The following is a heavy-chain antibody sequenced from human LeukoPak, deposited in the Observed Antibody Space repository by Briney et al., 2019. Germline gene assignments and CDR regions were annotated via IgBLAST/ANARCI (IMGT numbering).Heavy chain of an antibody. CDR3: ARAGPYYYDSSGTPPDY. V-gene: IGHV3-21*01. CDR1: GFTFSSYS. CDR2: ISSSSSYI. Sequence: GGSLRLSCAASGFTFSSYSMNWVRQAPGKGLEWVSSISSSSSYIYYADSVKGRFTISRDNAKNSLYLQMNSLRAEDTAVYYCARAGPYYYDSSGTPPDYWGQGTLVTVSS. D-gene: IGHD3-22*01. J-gene: IGHJ4*02.